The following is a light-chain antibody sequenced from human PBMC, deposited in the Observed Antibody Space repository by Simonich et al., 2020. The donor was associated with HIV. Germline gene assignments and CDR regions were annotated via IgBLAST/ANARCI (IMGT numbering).Light chain of an antibody. J-gene: IGKJ5*01. Sequence: EIVLTQSPGTLSLSPGERATLSCWASQSVYNRYLAWYQQKPGQAPRLLIYGASTRATGIPDRFSGSGSGTDFTLTISRLEPEDFAVYYCQQYNNLPPITFGQGTRLEIK. CDR3: QQYNNLPPIT. CDR1: QSVYNRY. V-gene: IGKV3-20*01. CDR2: GAS.